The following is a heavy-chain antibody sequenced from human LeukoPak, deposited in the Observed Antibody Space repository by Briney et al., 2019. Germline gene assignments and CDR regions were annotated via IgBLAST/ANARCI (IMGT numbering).Heavy chain of an antibody. D-gene: IGHD2-15*01. V-gene: IGHV1-3*01. J-gene: IGHJ6*03. CDR2: MNGGNGNT. CDR1: GYIFTDYA. Sequence: ASVKVSCKASGYIFTDYAIHWLRRAPGQRPEWMGWMNGGNGNTKYSQKFQGRITLIRDTSAATAYMELSSLRHDDLAVYYCARGRGTSGSNRDFYYYYYMDVWGKGTTVTVS. CDR3: ARGRGTSGSNRDFYYYYYMDV.